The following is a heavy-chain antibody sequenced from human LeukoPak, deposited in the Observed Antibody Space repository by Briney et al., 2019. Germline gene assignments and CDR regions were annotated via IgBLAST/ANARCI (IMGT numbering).Heavy chain of an antibody. Sequence: SETLSLTCAVYGGSFSGYYWSWLRQPPGKGLEWLGEINHSGSTYYNPSLKSRVTISVRTSKNQFSLKLSSVTAADTAVYYCARLTGIAAAGRRPYYYYMDVWGKGTTVTISS. CDR2: INHSGST. V-gene: IGHV4-34*01. CDR1: GGSFSGYY. J-gene: IGHJ6*03. D-gene: IGHD6-13*01. CDR3: ARLTGIAAAGRRPYYYYMDV.